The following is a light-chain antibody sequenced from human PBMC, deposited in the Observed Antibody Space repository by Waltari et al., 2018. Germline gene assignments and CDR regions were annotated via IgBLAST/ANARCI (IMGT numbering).Light chain of an antibody. J-gene: IGKJ1*01. V-gene: IGKV1-5*01. CDR1: QNINMY. CDR3: QQYSSSSPWA. Sequence: DIQMTQSPSMLSASVGDRVPITCRASQNINMYLAWYQQKPGKAPKFVIYDASKSEVPSKFSGSGSGTEFTLTISSLQPDDSATYYCQQYSSSSPWAFGQGTKVEIK. CDR2: DAS.